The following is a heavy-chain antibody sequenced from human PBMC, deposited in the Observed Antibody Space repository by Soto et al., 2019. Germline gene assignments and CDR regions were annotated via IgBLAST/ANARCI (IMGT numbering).Heavy chain of an antibody. CDR2: ISHSGNT. V-gene: IGHV4-4*02. D-gene: IGHD3-3*02. CDR3: AARHFWSRPWTDRRLDY. Sequence: SETLSLTCVVSSDSIHGSHWWNSFRQPPEKGLEWIGQISHSGNTSYNPSLTSRVTISVDKSKSHFSLNLTSVTAADTAVYYCAARHFWSRPWTDRRLDYWGQGTLVTVSS. CDR1: SDSIHGSHW. J-gene: IGHJ4*02.